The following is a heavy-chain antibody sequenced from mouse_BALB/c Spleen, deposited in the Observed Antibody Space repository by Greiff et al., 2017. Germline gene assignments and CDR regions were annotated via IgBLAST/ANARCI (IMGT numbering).Heavy chain of an antibody. V-gene: IGHV1S137*01. CDR2: ISTYYGDA. CDR3: ARSTYGNPAWLAY. D-gene: IGHD2-10*02. CDR1: GYTFTDYA. J-gene: IGHJ3*01. Sequence: QVQLQQSGAELVRPGVSVKISCKGSGYTFTDYAMHWVKQSHAKSLEWIGVISTYYGDASYNQKFKGKATMTVDKSSSTAYMELARLTSEESAIYYCARSTYGNPAWLAYWGQGTLVTVSA.